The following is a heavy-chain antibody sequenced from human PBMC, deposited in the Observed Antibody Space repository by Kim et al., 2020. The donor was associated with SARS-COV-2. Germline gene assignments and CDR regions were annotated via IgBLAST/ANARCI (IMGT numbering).Heavy chain of an antibody. CDR3: AKDFQDDDGDCWYNGMDV. J-gene: IGHJ6*02. D-gene: IGHD2-21*02. Sequence: VKGRFTISRDNSKNTLYLQMNSLRAEDTAVYYCAKDFQDDDGDCWYNGMDVWGQGTTVTVSS. V-gene: IGHV3-33*06.